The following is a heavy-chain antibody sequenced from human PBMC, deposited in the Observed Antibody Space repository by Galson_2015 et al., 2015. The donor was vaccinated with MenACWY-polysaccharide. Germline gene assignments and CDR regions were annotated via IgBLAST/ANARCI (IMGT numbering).Heavy chain of an antibody. CDR1: GGSISSGSYY. CDR3: ARAGGDYYDSSGYADY. Sequence: TLSLTCTVSGGSISSGSYYWSWIRQPAGEGLEWIGRIYTSGSTNYNPSLKSRVTISADTSKNQFSLKLSSVTAADTAVYYCARAGGDYYDSSGYADYWGQGTLVTVSS. V-gene: IGHV4-61*02. J-gene: IGHJ4*02. D-gene: IGHD3-22*01. CDR2: IYTSGST.